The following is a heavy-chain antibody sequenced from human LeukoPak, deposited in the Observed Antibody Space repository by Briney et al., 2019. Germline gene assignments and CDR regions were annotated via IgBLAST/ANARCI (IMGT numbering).Heavy chain of an antibody. CDR3: ARKMKTGDRVGTFDI. J-gene: IGHJ3*02. D-gene: IGHD1-1*01. Sequence: GGSLRLSCAAAGLTLSSHKINWVRHPPMNGLEWVSSIGTDASYIYYADSVQGRFTISRDNANNSLYLQMNSLTAEDTAVYYCARKMKTGDRVGTFDIWGQGTMVTVSS. CDR2: IGTDASYI. CDR1: GLTLSSHK. V-gene: IGHV3-21*01.